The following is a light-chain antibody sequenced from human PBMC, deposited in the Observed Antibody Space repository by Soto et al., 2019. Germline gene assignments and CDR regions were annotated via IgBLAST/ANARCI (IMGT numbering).Light chain of an antibody. V-gene: IGLV2-23*01. J-gene: IGLJ3*02. CDR1: SSDVGSYNL. CDR2: EGS. CDR3: CSYAGSSSWV. Sequence: QSALTQPASVSGSPGQSITISCTGGSSDVGSYNLVSWYQQYPGKVPRLMIYEGSERPSGVSNRFSGSKSGNTASLTISGLQAEDEADYYCCSYAGSSSWVFGGGTKLTVL.